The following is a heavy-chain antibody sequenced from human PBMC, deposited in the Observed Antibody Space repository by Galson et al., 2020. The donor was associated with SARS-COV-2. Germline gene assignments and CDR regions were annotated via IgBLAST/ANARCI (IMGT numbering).Heavy chain of an antibody. J-gene: IGHJ6*02. CDR2: ISSSSSYI. CDR3: ARVKSETKTTSIDYYYGMDV. CDR1: GFTFSSYS. Sequence: NSGGSLRLSCAASGFTFSSYSMNWVRQAPGKGLEWVSSISSSSSYIYYADSVKGRFTISRDNAKNSLYLQMKSLRVEDTAVYYCARVKSETKTTSIDYYYGMDVWGQGTTVTVSS. D-gene: IGHD1-1*01. V-gene: IGHV3-21*01.